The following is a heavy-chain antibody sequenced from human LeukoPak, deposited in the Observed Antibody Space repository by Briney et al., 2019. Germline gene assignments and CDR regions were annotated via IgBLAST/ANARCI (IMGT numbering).Heavy chain of an antibody. CDR2: IYYSGST. D-gene: IGHD4-17*01. V-gene: IGHV4-59*08. Sequence: SETLSLTCSVSSGFISSYYWSWIRQPPGKGLEWIGYIYYSGSTNYNPSLKSRVTISVDTSKNQFSLKLSSVTAADTAVYCCASGSDYGDRDYWGQGTLVTVSS. CDR3: ASGSDYGDRDY. CDR1: SGFISSYY. J-gene: IGHJ4*02.